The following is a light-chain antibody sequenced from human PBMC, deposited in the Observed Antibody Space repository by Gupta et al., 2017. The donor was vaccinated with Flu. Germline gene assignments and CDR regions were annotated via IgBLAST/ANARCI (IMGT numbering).Light chain of an antibody. J-gene: IGKJ3*01. V-gene: IGKV1-33*01. Sequence: TLSSSAGNSVAITCRAIENISNYLIWYHQKPGKALKLLIYEASTLETGVPSRFSGTGSWLEFTLPINNRQADDTAAYFCQQFDDCPHYSFGHGTKVDVK. CDR2: EAS. CDR3: QQFDDCPHYS. CDR1: ENISNY.